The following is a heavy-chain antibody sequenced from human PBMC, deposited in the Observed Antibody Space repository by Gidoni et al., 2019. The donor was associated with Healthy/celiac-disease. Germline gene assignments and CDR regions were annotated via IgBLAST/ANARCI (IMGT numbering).Heavy chain of an antibody. CDR2: IGGSGGST. J-gene: IGHJ4*02. Sequence: EVQLLESGGGLVQPGGSLRLSCAASGVTFSSYAMRWVRQAPGKGLDVVSAIGGSGGSTYYEDPVKGRFHISRDNSKKTLYLQMNSLRAEDTAVYYCAKAPSTVPHYFDYWGQGTLVPVSS. CDR3: AKAPSTVPHYFDY. CDR1: GVTFSSYA. D-gene: IGHD2-2*01. V-gene: IGHV3-23*01.